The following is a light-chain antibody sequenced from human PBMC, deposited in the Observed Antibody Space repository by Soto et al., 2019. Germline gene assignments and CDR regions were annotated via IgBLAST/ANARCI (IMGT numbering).Light chain of an antibody. Sequence: ENVLKHSVATVSLSTGERATLSCRASQSVRSSLAWYQQQPGQAPRLLIYDASNRATGIPARFSGSGSGTDFPLTISSLEPKDFAVYYCQQRSNLPGTFCQGTKADIK. J-gene: IGKJ1*01. CDR1: QSVRSS. CDR3: QQRSNLPGT. V-gene: IGKV3-11*01. CDR2: DAS.